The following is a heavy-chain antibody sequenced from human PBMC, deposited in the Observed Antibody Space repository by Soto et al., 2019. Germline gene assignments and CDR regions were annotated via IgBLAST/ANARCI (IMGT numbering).Heavy chain of an antibody. CDR3: ARVPVFSVAFDY. J-gene: IGHJ4*02. Sequence: GASVKVSCTASGYTFTSYVMHWVRQAPGQRLEWMGWINAGNGNTKYSQKFQGRVTITRDTSASTAYMELSSLRSEDTAVYYCARVPVFSVAFDYWRQGTLVTVSS. CDR1: GYTFTSYV. CDR2: INAGNGNT. V-gene: IGHV1-3*01. D-gene: IGHD3-9*01.